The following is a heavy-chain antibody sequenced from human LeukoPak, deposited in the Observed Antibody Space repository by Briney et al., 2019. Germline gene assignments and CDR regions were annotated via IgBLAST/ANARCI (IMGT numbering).Heavy chain of an antibody. CDR3: ARDRVVPGMDV. Sequence: PGGSLRLSCAASGFTFSSYEMNWVRQALGKGLEWVSYISSSGSTIYYADSVKGRFTISRDNAKNSLYLQMNSLRAEDTAVYYCARDRVVPGMDVWGQGTTVTVSS. D-gene: IGHD2-15*01. V-gene: IGHV3-48*03. J-gene: IGHJ6*02. CDR2: ISSSGSTI. CDR1: GFTFSSYE.